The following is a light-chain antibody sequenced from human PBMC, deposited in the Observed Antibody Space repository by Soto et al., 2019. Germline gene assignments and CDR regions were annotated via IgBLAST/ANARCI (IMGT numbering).Light chain of an antibody. Sequence: QSALTQPASVSGSPGQSITISCTGTSSDVGGYKYVSWYQQHPDKAPKLIIFEVSNPPSGISSRFSGSKSGNTASLTISGRQADDEAAYYCASYTGSSPSVVFGRGTKLTVL. J-gene: IGLJ2*01. CDR3: ASYTGSSPSVV. CDR1: SSDVGGYKY. V-gene: IGLV2-14*01. CDR2: EVS.